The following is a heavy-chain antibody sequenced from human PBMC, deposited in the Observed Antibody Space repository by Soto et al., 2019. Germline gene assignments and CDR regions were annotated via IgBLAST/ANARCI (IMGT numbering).Heavy chain of an antibody. CDR3: GRTNGVTYSYSGMDG. Sequence: QVPLVESGGGLVKPGGSLRLSCAASRFTFSDYYMRWIRQGPGKGLEWVSAISSSGSTIYYADSVKGRFTIATDNPKKSLYLQMTSMRAEDTAGYYCGRTNGVTYSYSGMDGWGQGTTVTVSA. D-gene: IGHD1-1*01. CDR2: ISSSGSTI. J-gene: IGHJ6*01. V-gene: IGHV3-11*01. CDR1: RFTFSDYY.